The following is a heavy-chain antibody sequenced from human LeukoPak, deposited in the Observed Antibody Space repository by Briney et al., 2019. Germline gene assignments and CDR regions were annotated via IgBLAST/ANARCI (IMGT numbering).Heavy chain of an antibody. CDR1: GFTFSSYA. CDR2: ISGSGGNT. D-gene: IGHD4-23*01. J-gene: IGHJ4*02. V-gene: IGHV3-23*01. Sequence: GGSLRLSCAASGFTFSSYAMSWVRQAPGKGLDWVSAISGSGGNTYYADSVKGRFTISRDNSKNTLYLQMNSLRAEDTAVYYCAKDQYGGNPQYYFDYWGQGALVTVSS. CDR3: AKDQYGGNPQYYFDY.